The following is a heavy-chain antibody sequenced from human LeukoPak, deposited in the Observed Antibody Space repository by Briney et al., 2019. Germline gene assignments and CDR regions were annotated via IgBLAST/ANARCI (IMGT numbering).Heavy chain of an antibody. Sequence: PSETLSLTCTVSGGSISSSSYYWGWIRQPPGKGLEWIGSIYYSGSTYYNPSLKSRVTISVDTSKNQFSQKLSSVTAADTAVYYCARQQRLWFGEPFDYWGQGTLVTVSS. V-gene: IGHV4-39*01. D-gene: IGHD3-10*01. J-gene: IGHJ4*02. CDR2: IYYSGST. CDR3: ARQQRLWFGEPFDY. CDR1: GGSISSSSYY.